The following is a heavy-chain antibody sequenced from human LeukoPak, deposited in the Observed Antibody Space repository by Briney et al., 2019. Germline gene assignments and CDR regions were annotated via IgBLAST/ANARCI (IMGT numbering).Heavy chain of an antibody. V-gene: IGHV5-51*01. CDR1: GYSFTSYW. D-gene: IGHD3-3*01. J-gene: IGHJ6*03. CDR2: IYPGDSDT. Sequence: GESLKISCKGSGYSFTSYWIGWVRQMPGKSLEWMGIIYPGDSDTRYSPSFQGQVTISADKSISTAYLQWSSLKASDTAMYYCARQTARFHYYYYMDVWGKGTTVTVSS. CDR3: ARQTARFHYYYYMDV.